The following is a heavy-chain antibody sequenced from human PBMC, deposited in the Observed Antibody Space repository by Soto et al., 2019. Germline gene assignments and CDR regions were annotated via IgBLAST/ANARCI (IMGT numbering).Heavy chain of an antibody. CDR1: GFTFNNYV. J-gene: IGHJ4*02. D-gene: IGHD2-21*02. CDR3: ARYCAGDCYRGFDT. CDR2: VTANSGVI. Sequence: EVQLLESGGGLVQPGGSLRLSCAASGFTFNNYVMTWVRQTPGKGLDWVSLVTANSGVIYYADSVKGRFTVSRDNSKNTLYLQTNSLRAEDTALYYCARYCAGDCYRGFDTWGQGTLVTVSS. V-gene: IGHV3-23*01.